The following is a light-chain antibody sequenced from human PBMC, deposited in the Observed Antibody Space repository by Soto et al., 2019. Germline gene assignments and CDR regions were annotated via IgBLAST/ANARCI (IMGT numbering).Light chain of an antibody. V-gene: IGLV2-14*01. CDR2: EVS. J-gene: IGLJ1*01. CDR3: SSYTSSSLVV. Sequence: QSALTQPASVSGSPGQSITISCTGTSSDVGGYNYVSWYQQYPGKAPKLMIYEVSNRPSGVSNRFSGSKSGNTASLTISGLQAEDEADYYCSSYTSSSLVVFGTGTKLTVL. CDR1: SSDVGGYNY.